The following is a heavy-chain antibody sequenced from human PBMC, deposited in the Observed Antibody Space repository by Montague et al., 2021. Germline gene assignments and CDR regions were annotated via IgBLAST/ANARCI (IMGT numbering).Heavy chain of an antibody. CDR3: VKGRSRLDY. CDR2: IHYGGAI. J-gene: IGHJ4*02. Sequence: SLRLSWSASGFTFSAYGMTWVRQAPGKGLEWVAVIHYGGAIYADSVKGRFTISRDDSKNMLYLQMNSLRAEDTALYYCVKGRSRLDYWGQGTLVTVSS. V-gene: IGHV3-23*03. D-gene: IGHD6-13*01. CDR1: GFTFSAYG.